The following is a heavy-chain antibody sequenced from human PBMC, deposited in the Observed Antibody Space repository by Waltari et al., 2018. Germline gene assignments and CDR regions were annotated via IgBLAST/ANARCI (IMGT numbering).Heavy chain of an antibody. CDR1: GFTVSRNH. V-gene: IGHV3-66*02. CDR2: IYSAGSS. J-gene: IGHJ4*02. Sequence: EVQLVESGGGLVHPGGSLSLSCAASGFTVSRNHMSGVRQAPGKGLEWVSLIYSAGSSYYADSVRGRFSISRDNSKNTLHLQMNSLRAEDTAMYYCARARDEDTAMVYFDHWGQGTLISVSS. CDR3: ARARDEDTAMVYFDH. D-gene: IGHD5-18*01.